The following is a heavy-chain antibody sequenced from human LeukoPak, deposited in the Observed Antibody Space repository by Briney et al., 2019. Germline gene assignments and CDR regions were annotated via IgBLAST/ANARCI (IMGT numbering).Heavy chain of an antibody. CDR1: GGSFSGYY. CDR3: ARVSGYCSSTSCYTDY. V-gene: IGHV4-34*01. Sequence: SETLSLTCAVYGGSFSGYYWSWIRQPPGKGLEWIGEINHSGSTYYNPSLKSRVTISVDRSKNQFSLKLSSVTAADTAVYYCARVSGYCSSTSCYTDYWGQGTLVTVSS. J-gene: IGHJ4*02. D-gene: IGHD2-2*02. CDR2: INHSGST.